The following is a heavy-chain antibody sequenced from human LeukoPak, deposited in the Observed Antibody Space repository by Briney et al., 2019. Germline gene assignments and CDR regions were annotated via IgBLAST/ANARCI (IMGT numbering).Heavy chain of an antibody. V-gene: IGHV3-74*01. CDR2: INSDGSST. D-gene: IGHD6-6*01. CDR3: ARGSEYTSSTNYYFDY. CDR1: GFTFSSYW. J-gene: IGHJ4*02. Sequence: GGSLRLSCAASGFTFSSYWLHWVRQAPGKGLVWVSRINSDGSSTNYADSVKGRFTISRDNAKKSLFLHMNSLRVEDTAVYYCARGSEYTSSTNYYFDYWGQGTLVTVSS.